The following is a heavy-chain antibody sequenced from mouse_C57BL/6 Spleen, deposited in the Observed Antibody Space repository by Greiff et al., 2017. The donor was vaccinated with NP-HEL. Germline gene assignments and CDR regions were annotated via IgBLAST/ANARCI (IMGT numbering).Heavy chain of an antibody. Sequence: EVKLQESGGGLVKPGGSLKLSCAASGFTFSSYAMSWVRQTPEKRLEWVATISDGGSYTYYLDNVKGRFTISRDNAKNNLYLQMSHLKSEDTAMYYCASLYGSSPYFDVCGTGTTVTVSS. CDR1: GFTFSSYA. V-gene: IGHV5-4*03. J-gene: IGHJ1*03. CDR2: ISDGGSYT. CDR3: ASLYGSSPYFDV. D-gene: IGHD1-1*01.